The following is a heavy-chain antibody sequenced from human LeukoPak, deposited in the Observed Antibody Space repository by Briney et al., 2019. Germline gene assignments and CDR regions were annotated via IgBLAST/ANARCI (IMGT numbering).Heavy chain of an antibody. D-gene: IGHD1-26*01. CDR3: ATVGPNGSYYSC. CDR1: GFTLVSPW. CDR2: INDDGTST. Sequence: GGSLRLSCAVSGFTLVSPWMHWVRQTPGKGLVWVSRINDDGTSTSYADSVKGRFIISRDNAKNTLYLQMNSLRAEDMAVYYCATVGPNGSYYSCWGQGTLVTVSS. J-gene: IGHJ4*01. V-gene: IGHV3-74*01.